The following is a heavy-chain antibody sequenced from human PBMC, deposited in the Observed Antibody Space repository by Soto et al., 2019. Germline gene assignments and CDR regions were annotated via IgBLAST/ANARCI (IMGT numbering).Heavy chain of an antibody. J-gene: IGHJ4*02. CDR3: ARSEQPYGELDY. CDR2: IYYSGST. D-gene: IGHD4-17*01. Sequence: PSETLSLTCTVSGGSISSGGYYWSWIRQHPGKGLEWIGYIYYSGSTYYNPSLKSRVTISVDTSKNQFSLKLSSVTAADTAVYYCARSEQPYGELDYWGQGTLVTVSS. CDR1: GGSISSGGYY. V-gene: IGHV4-31*03.